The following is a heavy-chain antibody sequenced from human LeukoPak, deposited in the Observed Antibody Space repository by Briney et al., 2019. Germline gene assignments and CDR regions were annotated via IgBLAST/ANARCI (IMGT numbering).Heavy chain of an antibody. CDR3: ARDETNYYYYYGMDV. CDR2: IYYSGST. CDR1: GGSISSYY. J-gene: IGHJ6*02. D-gene: IGHD1-14*01. V-gene: IGHV4-59*01. Sequence: SETLSLTCTVSGGSISSYYWSWIRQPPGKGLEWIGYIYYSGSTNYNPSLKSRVTISVDTSKNQFSLKLSSVTAADTAVYYCARDETNYYYYYGMDVWGQGTTVTVSS.